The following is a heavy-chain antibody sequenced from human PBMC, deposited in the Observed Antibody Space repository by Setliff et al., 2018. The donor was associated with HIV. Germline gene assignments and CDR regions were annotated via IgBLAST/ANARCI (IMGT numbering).Heavy chain of an antibody. CDR3: ARVTGMTTYAFVI. J-gene: IGHJ3*02. CDR2: INPSGGST. CDR1: GYTFTSYY. V-gene: IGHV1-46*01. D-gene: IGHD3-16*01. Sequence: ASVKVSCKASGYTFTSYYMHWVRQAPGQGLEWLGIINPSGGSTSYAQKFQGRVTMTRDTSTSTVYMELSSMRAEDTAVYYCARVTGMTTYAFVIWGQGTMVTASS.